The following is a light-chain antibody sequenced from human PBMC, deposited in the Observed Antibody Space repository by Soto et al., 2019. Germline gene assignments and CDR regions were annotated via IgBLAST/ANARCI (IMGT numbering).Light chain of an antibody. J-gene: IGKJ1*01. CDR1: QSVFNNH. Sequence: EIVLTQSPGTLSLSPGERATLSCRASQSVFNNHIGWYQQKPGQAPRRLIFGASFRATGIPDRFSGSGSGTDFTLTISRLEPEDFAVYYCQQRTNWRETLGQGTKVDIK. CDR2: GAS. V-gene: IGKV3D-20*02. CDR3: QQRTNWRET.